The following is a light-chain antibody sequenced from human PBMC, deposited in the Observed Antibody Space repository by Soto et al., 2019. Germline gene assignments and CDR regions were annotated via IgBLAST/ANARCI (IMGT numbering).Light chain of an antibody. CDR1: QSVGITY. J-gene: IGKJ4*01. CDR3: QQYPTSPLP. Sequence: EVWVNQSPGTLSFSPREMATVSCMASQSVGITYLAWYQRKPGQAPRLLIYGVFSRATGIPDRFSGSGSGTAFTLTIPRVQPEDFAVYSCQQYPTSPLPFGGGTKVDIK. CDR2: GVF. V-gene: IGKV3-20*01.